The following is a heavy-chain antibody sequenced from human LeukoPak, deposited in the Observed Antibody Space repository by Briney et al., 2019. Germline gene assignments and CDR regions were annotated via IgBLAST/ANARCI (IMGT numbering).Heavy chain of an antibody. D-gene: IGHD5-18*01. J-gene: IGHJ6*02. CDR2: IRNNAYRRTT. CDR3: SRGPIQLWVHNGMDV. CDR1: GFTVGDHA. V-gene: IGHV3-49*04. Sequence: GGSLRLSCTTSGFTVGDHAMTWVRQAPGKGLEWVGSIRNNAYRRTTEYAASVKGRFTISRDDSRSVVYLQMNDLKSEDTGVYYCSRGPIQLWVHNGMDVWGQGTTVTVSS.